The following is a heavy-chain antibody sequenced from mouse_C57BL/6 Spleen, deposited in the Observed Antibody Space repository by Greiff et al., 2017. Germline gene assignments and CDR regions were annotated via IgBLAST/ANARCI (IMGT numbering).Heavy chain of an antibody. V-gene: IGHV1-61*01. CDR3: ARSALVGRDY. Sequence: QVQLQQSGAELVRPGSSVKLSCKASGYTFTSYWMDWVKQRPGQGLEWIGNIYPSDSETHYTQKFKDKDTLTVDKSSSTASMQLSSLTSEASAVYDCARSALVGRDYWGQGTTLTVSS. CDR1: GYTFTSYW. CDR2: IYPSDSET. D-gene: IGHD1-1*02. J-gene: IGHJ2*01.